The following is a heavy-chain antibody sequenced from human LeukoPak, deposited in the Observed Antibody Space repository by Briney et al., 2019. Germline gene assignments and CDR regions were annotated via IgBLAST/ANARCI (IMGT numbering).Heavy chain of an antibody. CDR2: ISAYNGNT. CDR1: GYTFTSYG. Sequence: ASVKVSCKASGYTFTSYGISWVRQAHGQGLEWMGWISAYNGNTNYAQKLQGRVTMTTDTSTSTAYLELRSLRSDDTAVYYCAIELARFGETIGAYWGQGTLVTVSS. V-gene: IGHV1-18*01. J-gene: IGHJ4*02. CDR3: AIELARFGETIGAY. D-gene: IGHD3-10*01.